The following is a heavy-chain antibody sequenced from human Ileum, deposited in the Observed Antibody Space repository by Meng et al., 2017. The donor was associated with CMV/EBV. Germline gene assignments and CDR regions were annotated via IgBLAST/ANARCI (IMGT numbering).Heavy chain of an antibody. D-gene: IGHD1-26*01. CDR3: AREGGGGIYRSVDP. V-gene: IGHV1-46*01. Sequence: KASGYTFINYYMHWVRQAPGQGLEWMGLINPGVGSTTYAQKFQGRVTMTRDTSTSTVYMELSSLRSEDTAVYYCAREGGGGIYRSVDPWGQGTLVTVSS. J-gene: IGHJ5*02. CDR2: INPGVGST. CDR1: GYTFINYY.